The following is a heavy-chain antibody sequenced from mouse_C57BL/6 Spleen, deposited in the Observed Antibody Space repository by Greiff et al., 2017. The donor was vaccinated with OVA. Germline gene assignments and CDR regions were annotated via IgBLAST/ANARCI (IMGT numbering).Heavy chain of an antibody. CDR2: IYPGSGNT. CDR1: GYTFTDYY. Sequence: QLQQSGAELVRPGASVKLSCKASGYTFTDYYINWVKQRPGQGLEWIARIYPGSGNTYYNEKFKGKATLTAEKSSSTAYMQLSSLTSEDSAVYFCARSDPFDYWGQGTTLTVSS. V-gene: IGHV1-76*01. CDR3: ARSDPFDY. J-gene: IGHJ2*01.